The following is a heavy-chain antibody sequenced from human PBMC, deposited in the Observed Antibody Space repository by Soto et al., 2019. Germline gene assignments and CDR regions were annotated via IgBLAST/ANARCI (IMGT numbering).Heavy chain of an antibody. J-gene: IGHJ4*02. Sequence: QVQLQESGPGLGKPSQTLSLTCTVSGGSINRGGYYWTWIRQHPGKGLEWIGSVYYSGSTNYNPSLKSRVTISVDTSKKQFSLELSSVSAADTAVYYCARGAGGNIYSDHWGQGTLVTVSS. CDR1: GGSINRGGYY. CDR2: VYYSGST. V-gene: IGHV4-31*03. CDR3: ARGAGGNIYSDH. D-gene: IGHD1-26*01.